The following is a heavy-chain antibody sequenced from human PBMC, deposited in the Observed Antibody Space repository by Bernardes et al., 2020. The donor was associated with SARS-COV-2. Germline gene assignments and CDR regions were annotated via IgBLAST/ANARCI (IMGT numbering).Heavy chain of an antibody. CDR1: GFDFSNSW. J-gene: IGHJ4*02. CDR3: VRFGDPSG. V-gene: IGHV3-74*01. D-gene: IGHD6-19*01. CDR2: IKSDGNT. Sequence: GGSLRLSCVASGFDFSNSWMHWVRQAPGKGLVWVSRIKSDGNTDYGDSVKGRFTVSRDNTRNTLYLQVNSLRAEDTAVYYCVRFGDPSGWGQGTLVTVSS.